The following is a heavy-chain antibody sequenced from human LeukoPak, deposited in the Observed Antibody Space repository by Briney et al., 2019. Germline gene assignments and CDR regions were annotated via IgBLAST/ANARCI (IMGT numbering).Heavy chain of an antibody. CDR3: AREGCSGGSCTALFY. V-gene: IGHV1-2*02. CDR2: INPNSGGT. D-gene: IGHD2-15*01. J-gene: IGHJ4*02. CDR1: GYTFTGYY. Sequence: ASVKVSCKASGYTFTGYYMHWVRQAPGQGLEWMGWINPNSGGTNYAQKFQGRVTMTRDTSISTAYMELSSLRSEDTAVYYCAREGCSGGSCTALFYWGQGTLVTVSS.